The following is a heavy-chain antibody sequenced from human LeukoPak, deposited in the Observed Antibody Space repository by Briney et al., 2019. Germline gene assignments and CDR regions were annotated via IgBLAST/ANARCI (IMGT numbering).Heavy chain of an antibody. V-gene: IGHV4-30-4*01. CDR3: ARATIYGDHPVLYYGMDV. CDR1: GGSISSGDYY. CDR2: IYYSGST. D-gene: IGHD4-17*01. Sequence: SETLSLTCTVSGGSISSGDYYWSWIRQPPGRGLEWIGYIYYSGSTYYNPSLKSRVTISVDTSKNQFSLKLSSVTAADTAVYYCARATIYGDHPVLYYGMDVWGQGTTVTVSS. J-gene: IGHJ6*02.